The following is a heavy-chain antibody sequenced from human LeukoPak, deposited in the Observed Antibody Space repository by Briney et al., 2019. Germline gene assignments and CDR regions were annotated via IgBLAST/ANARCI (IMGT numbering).Heavy chain of an antibody. J-gene: IGHJ4*02. CDR3: AKAPITYYDSSGYYYLNYFDY. V-gene: IGHV3-23*01. D-gene: IGHD3-22*01. Sequence: GGSLRLSCAASGFTFSSYAMSWVRQAPGKGLEWVSAISGSGGSTYYADSVKGRFTISRDNSKNTLYLQMNSLRAEDTAVYYCAKAPITYYDSSGYYYLNYFDYWGQGTLVTVSS. CDR2: ISGSGGST. CDR1: GFTFSSYA.